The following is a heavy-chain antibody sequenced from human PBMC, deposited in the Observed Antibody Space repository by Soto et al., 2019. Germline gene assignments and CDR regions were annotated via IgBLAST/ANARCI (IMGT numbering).Heavy chain of an antibody. V-gene: IGHV4-59*08. CDR3: ARRYGDCFDY. J-gene: IGHJ4*02. CDR2: IYYSGST. Sequence: SETLSLTCTVSGGSISSYYWSWIRQPPGKGLEWIGYIYYSGSTNYNPSLKSRVTISVDTSKNQFSLRLSSVTAADTAVYYCARRYGDCFDYWGQGTLVTSP. CDR1: GGSISSYY. D-gene: IGHD4-17*01.